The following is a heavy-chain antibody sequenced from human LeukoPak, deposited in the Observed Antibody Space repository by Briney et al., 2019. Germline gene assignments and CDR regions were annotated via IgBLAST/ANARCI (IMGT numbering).Heavy chain of an antibody. Sequence: GGSPRLSCAASGFTFNTYAMTWVRQAPGKGLEWVSSISGGGGSKFYAGFVEGRFTISRDNSKNTLYLQMNSLRAEDTAVYYCAKDRLGNIVATISDYWGQGTLVTVSS. V-gene: IGHV3-23*01. CDR3: AKDRLGNIVATISDY. D-gene: IGHD5-12*01. CDR2: ISGGGGSK. J-gene: IGHJ4*02. CDR1: GFTFNTYA.